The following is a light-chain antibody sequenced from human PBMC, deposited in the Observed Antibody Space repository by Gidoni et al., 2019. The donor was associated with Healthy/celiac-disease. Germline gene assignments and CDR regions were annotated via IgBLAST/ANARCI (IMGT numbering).Light chain of an antibody. J-gene: IGKJ2*01. CDR2: AAS. Sequence: DIQMTQSPSSLSASVGDRVTITCRASQSISSHLNWYQQKPGKAPKLLIYAASSLQSGVPSRFSGSGSGTDFTLTFSSLQPEDFATYYCQQSYSTPQTFGQGTKLEIK. V-gene: IGKV1-39*01. CDR1: QSISSH. CDR3: QQSYSTPQT.